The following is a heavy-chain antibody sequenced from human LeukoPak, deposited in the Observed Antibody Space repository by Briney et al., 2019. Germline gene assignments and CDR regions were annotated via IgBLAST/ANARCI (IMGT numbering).Heavy chain of an antibody. CDR3: AREVEATPYYFDY. J-gene: IGHJ4*02. D-gene: IGHD1-26*01. V-gene: IGHV4-34*01. CDR2: INHSGST. CDR1: GGSFSGYY. Sequence: SETLSLTCAVYGGSFSGYYWSWIRQPPGKGLEWIGEINHSGSTYYNPSLKSRVTISVDTSKNQFSLKLSSVTAADTAVYYCAREVEATPYYFDYWGQGTLVTVSS.